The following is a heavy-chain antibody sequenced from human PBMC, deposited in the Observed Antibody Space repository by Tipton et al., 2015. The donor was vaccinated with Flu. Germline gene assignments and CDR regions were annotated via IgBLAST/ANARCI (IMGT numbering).Heavy chain of an antibody. D-gene: IGHD4-23*01. J-gene: IGHJ4*02. CDR3: GRAIGGGNSY. Sequence: SLRLSCAASGFTFSTYWMHWVRQAPGKGLVWVSRIKSDDSNTIYADSVKGRFTISRDNAKNSLHLQMNSLRAEDTAVYYCGRAIGGGNSYWGQGALVTVSS. CDR1: GFTFSTYW. V-gene: IGHV3-74*01. CDR2: IKSDDSNT.